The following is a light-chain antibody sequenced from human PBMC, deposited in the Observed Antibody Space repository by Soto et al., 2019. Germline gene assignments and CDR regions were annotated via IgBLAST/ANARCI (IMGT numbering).Light chain of an antibody. CDR3: AAWDDSLDGYV. Sequence: QAVVTQPPSASGTPGQRVTISCSGSSSNIGGNTVNWYQQLPGTAPKLLIFSSDQRPSGVPDRFSGSKPGTSASLAISGLQSEDEADYYCAAWDDSLDGYVFGTGTKVTVL. CDR1: SSNIGGNT. J-gene: IGLJ1*01. V-gene: IGLV1-44*01. CDR2: SSD.